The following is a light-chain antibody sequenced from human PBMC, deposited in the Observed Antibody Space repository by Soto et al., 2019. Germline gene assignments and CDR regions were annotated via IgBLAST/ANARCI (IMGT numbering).Light chain of an antibody. CDR1: RSNIGGGYD. J-gene: IGLJ2*01. CDR3: QSYDSGLVGLV. Sequence: QSVLTQPPSVSGTPGQRVSISCTGSRSNIGGGYDVHWYLQLPGTAPKALLSTTSHRPSGVPDRFSASKSGTSASLAITGLQPEDEAEYYCQSYDSGLVGLVFGTGTKLTVL. V-gene: IGLV1-40*01. CDR2: TTS.